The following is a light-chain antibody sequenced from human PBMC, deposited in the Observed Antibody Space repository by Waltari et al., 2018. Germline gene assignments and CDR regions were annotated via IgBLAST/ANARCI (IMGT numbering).Light chain of an antibody. CDR2: GAS. J-gene: IGKJ4*01. V-gene: IGKV3-15*01. Sequence: EVLMTQSPATLSVSPRERVTLSCRASQNIHDNLAWYQQKPGQAPRLLIYGASTRATAIPARCRGSGSGTEFTLTISSLQSEDFAVYYCQQYNKWPPLTFGGGTKVEIK. CDR3: QQYNKWPPLT. CDR1: QNIHDN.